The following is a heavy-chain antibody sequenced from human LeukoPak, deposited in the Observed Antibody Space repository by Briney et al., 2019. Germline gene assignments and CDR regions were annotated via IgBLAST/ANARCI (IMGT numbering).Heavy chain of an antibody. J-gene: IGHJ3*02. D-gene: IGHD3-10*01. CDR3: AREPPGYAFDI. CDR1: GYTFTSYY. Sequence: GASVKVSCKASGYTFTSYYMHWVRQAPGQGLEWMGIINPSGGSTSYAQKFQGRVTMTRDTSTSTVCMELSSLRSEDTAVYYCAREPPGYAFDIWGQGTMVTVSS. CDR2: INPSGGST. V-gene: IGHV1-46*03.